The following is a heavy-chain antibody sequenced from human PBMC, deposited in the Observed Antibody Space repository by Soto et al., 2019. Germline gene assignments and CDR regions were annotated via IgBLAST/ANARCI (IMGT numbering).Heavy chain of an antibody. CDR1: GDSISSYY. Sequence: SETLSLTCTVSGDSISSYYWSWIRQPPGKGLEWIGEINHSGSTNYNPSLKSRVTISVDTSKNQFSLKLSSVTAADTAVYYCARGRGDSSGDKWGIYYYGMDVWGQGTTVTVSS. J-gene: IGHJ6*02. CDR2: INHSGST. V-gene: IGHV4-34*01. D-gene: IGHD6-19*01. CDR3: ARGRGDSSGDKWGIYYYGMDV.